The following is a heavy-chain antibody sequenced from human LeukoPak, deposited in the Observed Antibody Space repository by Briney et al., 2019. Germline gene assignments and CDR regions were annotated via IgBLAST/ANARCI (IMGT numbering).Heavy chain of an antibody. CDR2: ISAYNGNT. Sequence: ASVKVSCKASGGTFSSYAISWVRQAPGQGLEWMGWISAYNGNTNYAQKLQGRVTMTTDTSTSTAYMELRSLRSDDTAVYYCARPTAGTFDYWGQGTLVTVSS. CDR3: ARPTAGTFDY. V-gene: IGHV1-18*01. D-gene: IGHD3-10*01. J-gene: IGHJ4*02. CDR1: GGTFSSYA.